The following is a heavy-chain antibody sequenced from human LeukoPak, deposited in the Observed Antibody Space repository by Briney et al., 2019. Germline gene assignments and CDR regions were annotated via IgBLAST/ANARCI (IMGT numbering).Heavy chain of an antibody. V-gene: IGHV4-59*01. CDR1: GDSISGYY. D-gene: IGHD3-10*01. CDR3: ARGGTYGHY. CDR2: IYYSGTT. J-gene: IGHJ4*02. Sequence: SETLSLTRTVSGDSISGYYWSWIRQSPGKGLEWIANIYYSGTTNYNPSLKSRATVSVDTSKNQFSLKLSSVTAADTAFYYCARGGTYGHYWGQGTQVTVSS.